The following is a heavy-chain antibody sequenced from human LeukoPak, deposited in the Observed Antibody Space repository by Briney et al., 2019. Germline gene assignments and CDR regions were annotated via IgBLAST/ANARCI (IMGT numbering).Heavy chain of an antibody. CDR2: ISTNGDST. J-gene: IGHJ4*02. CDR1: GFTFSSYW. CDR3: ARWGSTSCYGY. V-gene: IGHV3-64*01. Sequence: PGGSLRLSCAASGFTFSSYWMSWVRQAPGKGLEYVAAISTNGDSTYYANSVKGRFTISRDNSKNTLYLQMGSLRVEDMAVYYCARWGSTSCYGYWGQGTLVTVSS. D-gene: IGHD2-2*01.